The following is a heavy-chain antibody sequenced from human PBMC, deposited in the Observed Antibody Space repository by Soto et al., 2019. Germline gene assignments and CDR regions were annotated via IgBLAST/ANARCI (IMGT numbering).Heavy chain of an antibody. D-gene: IGHD1-7*01. CDR1: GGTFSSFA. J-gene: IGHJ3*02. CDR2: IIPIIGTA. CDR3: ARGGLEELRDAFDI. Sequence: ASVKVSCKASGGTFSSFAISWVRQAPGQGLEWMGGIIPIIGTANYAQKFQGRVTITADESTSTAYMELSSLRSEDTAVYYCARGGLEELRDAFDIWGQGTMVTVSS. V-gene: IGHV1-69*13.